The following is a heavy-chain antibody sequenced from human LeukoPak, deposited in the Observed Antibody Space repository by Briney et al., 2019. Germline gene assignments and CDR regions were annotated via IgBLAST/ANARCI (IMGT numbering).Heavy chain of an antibody. Sequence: GGSLRLSCAASGFTFSTYWMNWVRQAPGKGLEWVANIKQDGSEKYYVDSVEGRFTISRDNGKNSVFLQMDRLRAEDSAVYYCARDLPAAILWGQGTLVTVSS. V-gene: IGHV3-7*01. CDR2: IKQDGSEK. CDR3: ARDLPAAIL. CDR1: GFTFSTYW. D-gene: IGHD2-2*02. J-gene: IGHJ4*02.